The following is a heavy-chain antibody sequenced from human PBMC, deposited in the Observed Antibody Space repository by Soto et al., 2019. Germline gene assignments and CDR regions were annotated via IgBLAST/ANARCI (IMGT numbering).Heavy chain of an antibody. D-gene: IGHD5-12*01. CDR1: GGTFSSYA. Sequence: ASLKVSCKASGGTFSSYAISWVRQAPGQGLEWMGGIIPIFGTANYAQKFQGRVTITADESTSTAYMELSSLRSEDTAVYYCATARYSGYDVFYWGQGTLVTVSS. CDR2: IIPIFGTA. J-gene: IGHJ4*02. V-gene: IGHV1-69*13. CDR3: ATARYSGYDVFY.